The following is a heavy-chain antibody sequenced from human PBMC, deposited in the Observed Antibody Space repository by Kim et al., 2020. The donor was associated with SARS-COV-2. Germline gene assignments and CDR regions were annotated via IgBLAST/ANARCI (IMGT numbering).Heavy chain of an antibody. V-gene: IGHV3-23*03. CDR1: GFTVSSYA. CDR3: AKSPLMLRGPRPTNYGMDV. J-gene: IGHJ6*02. Sequence: GGSLRLSCAASGFTVSSYAMSWVRQAPGKGLEWVSVIYSGGSSTYYADSVKGRFTISRDNSKNTLYLQMNSLRAEDTAVYYCAKSPLMLRGPRPTNYGMDVWGQGTTVTVSS. CDR2: IYSGGSST. D-gene: IGHD3-10*01.